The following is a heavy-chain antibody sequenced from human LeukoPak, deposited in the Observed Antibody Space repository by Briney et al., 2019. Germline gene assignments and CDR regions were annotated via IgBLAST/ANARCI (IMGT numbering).Heavy chain of an antibody. V-gene: IGHV3-9*01. CDR2: ISWNGGSV. CDR3: AKLPYYYDSSGSFFDY. J-gene: IGHJ4*02. CDR1: GFTFDDYA. D-gene: IGHD3-22*01. Sequence: GGSLRLSCVVSGFTFDDYAMHWVRPGPGRGLEWVSGISWNGGSVDSADSVRGRFTISRDKSKNTLYLKMNSLRAEDTAVYYCAKLPYYYDSSGSFFDYWGQGTVVTVSS.